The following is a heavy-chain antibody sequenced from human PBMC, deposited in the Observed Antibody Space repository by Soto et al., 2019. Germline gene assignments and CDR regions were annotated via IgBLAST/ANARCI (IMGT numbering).Heavy chain of an antibody. CDR2: IWYDGSNK. CDR1: GFTFSSYG. CDR3: ARDLRWYFDL. J-gene: IGHJ2*01. Sequence: QVQLVESGGGVVQPGRSLRLSCAASGFTFSSYGVHWVRQAPGKGLEWVAVIWYDGSNKYYADSVKGRFTISRDNSKNTLYLQMNSLRAEDTAVYYCARDLRWYFDLWGRGTLVTVSS. V-gene: IGHV3-33*01.